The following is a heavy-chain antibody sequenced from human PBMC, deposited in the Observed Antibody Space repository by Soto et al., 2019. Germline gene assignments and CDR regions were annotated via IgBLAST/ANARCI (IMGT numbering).Heavy chain of an antibody. J-gene: IGHJ4*02. Sequence: LSLTCTVSGGSISSGGYYWSWIRQHPGKGLEWIGYIYYSGSTYYNPSLKSRVTISVDTSKNQFSLKLSSVTAADTAVYYCARSNRAAAGTPAFLGYWGQGTLVTVSS. V-gene: IGHV4-31*03. CDR2: IYYSGST. D-gene: IGHD6-13*01. CDR1: GGSISSGGYY. CDR3: ARSNRAAAGTPAFLGY.